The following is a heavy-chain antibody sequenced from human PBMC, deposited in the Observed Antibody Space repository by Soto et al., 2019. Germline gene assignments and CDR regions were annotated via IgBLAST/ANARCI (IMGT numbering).Heavy chain of an antibody. V-gene: IGHV3-21*01. Sequence: GGSLRLSCAASGFTFSSYSMNWVRQAPGKGLEWFSSISSSSSYIYYADSVKGRFTISRDNAKNSLYLQMNSLRAEDTAVYYCAREKGGTAAVYYYYYGMDVWGQGTTVTVSS. CDR3: AREKGGTAAVYYYYYGMDV. CDR2: ISSSSSYI. D-gene: IGHD1-1*01. CDR1: GFTFSSYS. J-gene: IGHJ6*02.